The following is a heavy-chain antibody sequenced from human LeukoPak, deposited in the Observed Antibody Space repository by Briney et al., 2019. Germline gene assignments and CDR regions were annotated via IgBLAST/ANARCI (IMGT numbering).Heavy chain of an antibody. D-gene: IGHD6-6*01. CDR1: GFTFSSYG. Sequence: GGSLRLSCAASGFTFSSYGMHWVRQAPGKGLEWVAFIRYDGSNKYYADSVKGRFTISRDNSKNTLYLQMNSLRAEDTAVYYCAKDWGAARFYFDYWGQGTLVTVSS. J-gene: IGHJ4*02. CDR2: IRYDGSNK. V-gene: IGHV3-30*02. CDR3: AKDWGAARFYFDY.